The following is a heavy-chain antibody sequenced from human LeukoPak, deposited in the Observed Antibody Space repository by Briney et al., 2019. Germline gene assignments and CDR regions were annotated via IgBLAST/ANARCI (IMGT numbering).Heavy chain of an antibody. Sequence: PGGSLRLSCAASGFTFSSYAMHWVRQAPGKGLEWVAVISYDGSNKYYADSVKGRFTISRDNAKNTLYLQMDSLRGEDTAVYYCAKDFRIGYCAHFDYWGQGALVTVSS. CDR2: ISYDGSNK. V-gene: IGHV3-30-3*01. CDR3: AKDFRIGYCAHFDY. D-gene: IGHD2-2*03. J-gene: IGHJ4*02. CDR1: GFTFSSYA.